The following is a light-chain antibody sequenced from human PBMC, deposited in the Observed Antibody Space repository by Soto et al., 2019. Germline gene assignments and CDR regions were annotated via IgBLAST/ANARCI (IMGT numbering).Light chain of an antibody. V-gene: IGKV3-15*01. CDR1: QSVSSS. J-gene: IGKJ4*01. CDR3: QQFSSYPLT. Sequence: DIVLTPSPDTLSVSPGERATLSCLASQSVSSSLAWYQQKPGQAPRFLIYGASTRATGIPARFSGSGSGTDFTLTISRLEPEDFAVYYCQQFSSYPLTFGGGTKVDIK. CDR2: GAS.